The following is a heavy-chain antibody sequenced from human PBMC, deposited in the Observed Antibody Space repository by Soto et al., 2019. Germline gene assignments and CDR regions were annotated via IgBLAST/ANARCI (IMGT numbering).Heavy chain of an antibody. V-gene: IGHV4-39*01. J-gene: IGHJ6*02. CDR1: GGSISSSSYY. Sequence: PSETLSLTCTVSGGSISSSSYYWGWIRQPPGKGLEWIGSIYYSGSTYYNPSLKSRVTISVDTSKNQFSLKLSSVTAADTAVYYCARPRDTYSIYGMDVWGQGTTVTVSS. CDR2: IYYSGST. CDR3: ARPRDTYSIYGMDV. D-gene: IGHD6-13*01.